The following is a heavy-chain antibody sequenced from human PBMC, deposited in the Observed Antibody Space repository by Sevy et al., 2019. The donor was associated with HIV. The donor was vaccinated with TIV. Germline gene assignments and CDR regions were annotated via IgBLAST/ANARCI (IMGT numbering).Heavy chain of an antibody. D-gene: IGHD3-16*02. V-gene: IGHV4-59*01. CDR2: IYYSGST. CDR1: GGSISGYY. CDR3: ARTPVIMITSGGVIALRQFDF. Sequence: SETLSLTCTVSGGSISGYYWSWIRQPPGKGLEWIGDIYYSGSTNYNPSLKNRVTMSVDTSENYFSLKMGFVTAADTAVYYCARTPVIMITSGGVIALRQFDFWGQGTLVTVSS. J-gene: IGHJ4*02.